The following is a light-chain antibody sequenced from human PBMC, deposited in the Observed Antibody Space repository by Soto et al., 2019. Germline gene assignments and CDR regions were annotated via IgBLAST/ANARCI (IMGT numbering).Light chain of an antibody. V-gene: IGLV2-14*01. CDR3: CSYTDNIILEL. CDR1: SSDVGAYNY. CDR2: EVS. J-gene: IGLJ1*01. Sequence: QSALTQPASVSGSPGQPITISCTGTSSDVGAYNYVSWYQQHPGKAPKLIIYEVSNRPSGVSDRFSGSKSGNTASLTIAGLQAEDEADYYSCSYTDNIILELFGTGT.